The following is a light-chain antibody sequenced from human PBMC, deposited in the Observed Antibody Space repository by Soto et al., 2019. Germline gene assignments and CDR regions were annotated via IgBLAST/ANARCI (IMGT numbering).Light chain of an antibody. CDR1: SGSIASNY. CDR2: EDN. CDR3: QSYDSSNVV. J-gene: IGLJ2*01. V-gene: IGLV6-57*01. Sequence: NFMLTQPHSVSESPGKTVTISYTRSSGSIASNYVQWYQQRPGSSPTTVIYEDNQRPSGVPDRFSGSIDSSSNSASLSISGLKNGDEADYYCQSYDSSNVVFGGGTKLTVL.